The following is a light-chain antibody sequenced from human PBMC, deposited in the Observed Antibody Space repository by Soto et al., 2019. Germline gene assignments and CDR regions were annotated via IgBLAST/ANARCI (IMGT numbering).Light chain of an antibody. V-gene: IGKV1-39*01. CDR1: QSISNY. CDR3: QQSYSSLT. Sequence: DIQMTQSPSSLSASVGDRVTITCRASQSISNYLNWYQQKPGKAPKLLIYAASSFQSGVPSRFSGSGSGTDFTLTISSLQPEDFATYYCQQSYSSLTSGQGTRLEI. J-gene: IGKJ5*01. CDR2: AAS.